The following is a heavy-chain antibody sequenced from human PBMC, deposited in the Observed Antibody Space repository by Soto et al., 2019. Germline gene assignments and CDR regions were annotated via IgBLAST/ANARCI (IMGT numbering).Heavy chain of an antibody. CDR2: ISGSGGST. Sequence: PGESLKISCAASGFTFSSYAMSWVRQAPGKGLEWVSAISGSGGSTYYADSVKGRFTISRDNSKNTLYLQMNSLRAEDTAVYYCAKVRGYDFWSGYYPTFDPWGRGTLVTVSS. CDR1: GFTFSSYA. J-gene: IGHJ5*02. CDR3: AKVRGYDFWSGYYPTFDP. D-gene: IGHD3-3*01. V-gene: IGHV3-23*01.